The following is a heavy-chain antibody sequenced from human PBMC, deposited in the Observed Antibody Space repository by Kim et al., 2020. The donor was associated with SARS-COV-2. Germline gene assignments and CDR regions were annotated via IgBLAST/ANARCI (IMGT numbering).Heavy chain of an antibody. CDR3: AKGVRGGGGYSYGLFDY. J-gene: IGHJ4*02. Sequence: VKGRVTISEDNSKNTLDQQMNSLRAGDTAVYYCAKGVRGGGGYSYGLFDYWGQGTLVTVSS. D-gene: IGHD5-18*01. V-gene: IGHV3-23*01.